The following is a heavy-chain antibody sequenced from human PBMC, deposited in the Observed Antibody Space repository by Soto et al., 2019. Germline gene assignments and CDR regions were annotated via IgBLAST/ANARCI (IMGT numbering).Heavy chain of an antibody. V-gene: IGHV3-21*01. Sequence: GGSLRLSYAASGFTFSSYSMNWVRQAPGKGLEWVSSISSSSSYIYYADSVKGRFTISRDNAKNSLYLQMNSLRAEDTAVYYCARAAGYSSSWPRGYNWFDPWGQGTLVTVSS. CDR2: ISSSSSYI. J-gene: IGHJ5*02. CDR3: ARAAGYSSSWPRGYNWFDP. D-gene: IGHD6-13*01. CDR1: GFTFSSYS.